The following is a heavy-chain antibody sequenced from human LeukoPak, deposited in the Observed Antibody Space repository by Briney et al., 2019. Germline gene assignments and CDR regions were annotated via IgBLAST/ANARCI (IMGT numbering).Heavy chain of an antibody. V-gene: IGHV4-38-2*02. D-gene: IGHD1-26*01. CDR3: ARVWGMYYSGSYFDY. Sequence: SETLSLTCTVSGYSIGSGYYWGWIRQPPGKGLEWIGSIYHSGSTYYNPSLKSRVTISVDTSKNQFSLKLSSVTAADTAVYYCARVWGMYYSGSYFDYWGQGTLVTVSS. CDR2: IYHSGST. J-gene: IGHJ4*02. CDR1: GYSIGSGYY.